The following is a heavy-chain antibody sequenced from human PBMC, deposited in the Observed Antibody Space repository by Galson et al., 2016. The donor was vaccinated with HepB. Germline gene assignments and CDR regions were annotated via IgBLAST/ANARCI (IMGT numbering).Heavy chain of an antibody. CDR2: LSYDGKKT. CDR3: VKDGRGSYYGWFDP. D-gene: IGHD1-26*01. Sequence: SLRLSCAVSGFSFSSSVMHWVRQAPGKGLEWVATLSYDGKKTYYAVSVKGRFSISRDTSNNTLYLQMNSLRGDDTSIYFCVKDGRGSYYGWFDPWGQGTQVLVSS. CDR1: GFSFSSSV. V-gene: IGHV3-30*18. J-gene: IGHJ5*02.